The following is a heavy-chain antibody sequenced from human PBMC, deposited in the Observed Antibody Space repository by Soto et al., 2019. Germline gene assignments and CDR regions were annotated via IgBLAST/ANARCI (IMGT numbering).Heavy chain of an antibody. Sequence: GGSLRLSCAASGFTFSSYSMNWVRQAPGKGLEWVSSISSSSSYIYYADSVKGRFTISRDNAKNSLYLQMNSLRAEDTAVYYCATDPVVPAAIGYWGQGTLVTVPS. CDR2: ISSSSSYI. J-gene: IGHJ4*02. D-gene: IGHD2-2*01. V-gene: IGHV3-21*01. CDR1: GFTFSSYS. CDR3: ATDPVVPAAIGY.